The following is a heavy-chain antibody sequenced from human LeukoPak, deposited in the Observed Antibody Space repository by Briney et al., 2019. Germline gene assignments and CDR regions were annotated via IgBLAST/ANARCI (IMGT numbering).Heavy chain of an antibody. V-gene: IGHV3-74*01. J-gene: IGHJ4*02. D-gene: IGHD2-15*01. CDR2: ISTDGYTT. Sequence: GGSLRLSCAASGLAFSAYKMHWVRQAPRKGLVWVSRISTDGYTTDYADFVQGRFTASRDNTKNTWSLEMNSLRAEDTAVYHCVVGGSPGYWGQGTLVTVSS. CDR3: VVGGSPGY. CDR1: GLAFSAYK.